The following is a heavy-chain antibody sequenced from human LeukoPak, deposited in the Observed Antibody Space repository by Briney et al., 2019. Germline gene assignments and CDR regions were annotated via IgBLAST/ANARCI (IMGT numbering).Heavy chain of an antibody. V-gene: IGHV3-74*01. J-gene: IGHJ4*02. D-gene: IGHD2-15*01. CDR2: ISTDGYTT. Sequence: GGSLRLSCAASGLAFSAYKMHWVRQAPRKGLVWVSRISTDGYTTDYADFVQGRFTASRDNTKNTWSLEMNSLRAEDTAVYHCVVGGSPGYWGQGTLVTVSS. CDR3: VVGGSPGY. CDR1: GLAFSAYK.